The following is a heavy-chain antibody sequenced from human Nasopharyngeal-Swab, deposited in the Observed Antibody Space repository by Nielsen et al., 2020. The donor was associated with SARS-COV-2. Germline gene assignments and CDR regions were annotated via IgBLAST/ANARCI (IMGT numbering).Heavy chain of an antibody. CDR3: ARDLVRGRWLQYAFDI. CDR2: ISWNSGSI. Sequence: SLKISCAASGFTFDDYAMHWVQQAPGKGLEWVSGISWNSGSIGYADSVKGRFTISRDNAKNSLYLQMNSLRAEDTALYYCARDLVRGRWLQYAFDIWGQGTMVTVSS. J-gene: IGHJ3*02. CDR1: GFTFDDYA. V-gene: IGHV3-9*01. D-gene: IGHD5-24*01.